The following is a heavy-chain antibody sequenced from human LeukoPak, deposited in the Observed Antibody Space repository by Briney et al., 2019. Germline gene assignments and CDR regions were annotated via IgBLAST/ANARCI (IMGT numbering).Heavy chain of an antibody. V-gene: IGHV1-69*06. D-gene: IGHD3-3*01. CDR2: IIPIFGTA. J-gene: IGHJ3*02. CDR1: GGTFSSYA. Sequence: SVKVSCKASGGTFSSYAISWVRQAPGQGLEWMGGIIPIFGTANYAQKFQGRVTITADKSTSTAYMELSSLRSEDTAVYYCARDRVTPNDFWSGFDAFDIWGQGTMVTVSS. CDR3: ARDRVTPNDFWSGFDAFDI.